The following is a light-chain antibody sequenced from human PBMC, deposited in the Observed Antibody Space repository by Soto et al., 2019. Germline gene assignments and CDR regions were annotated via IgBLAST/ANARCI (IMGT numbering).Light chain of an antibody. CDR2: GAS. CDR3: QQYGSVPLT. J-gene: IGKJ4*01. V-gene: IGKV3-20*01. Sequence: EIVLTQSPGTLSLSPGERATLSCRASESVSTIYLAWYQQKPGQAPRLLIYGASSRATGIPDRFSGSGSGADFALTISRLEPEDFAAYYCQQYGSVPLTFGGGTKVEIK. CDR1: ESVSTIY.